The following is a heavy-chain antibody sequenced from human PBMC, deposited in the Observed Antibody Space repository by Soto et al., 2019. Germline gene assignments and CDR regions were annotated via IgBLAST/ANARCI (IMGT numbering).Heavy chain of an antibody. CDR1: GFTFSTYA. CDR2: ISYDGSNR. D-gene: IGHD3-22*01. V-gene: IGHV3-30*04. Sequence: QVQLVESGGGVVQPGRSLRLPCAASGFTFSTYAMHWVRQAPGKGLEWLAFISYDGSNRYYADSVKGRFTISRDNSKNTVYLQMRGARVADTAMYYCARARSRRITKIGLALHYWGQGMLVIGPS. CDR3: ARARSRRITKIGLALHY. J-gene: IGHJ4*02.